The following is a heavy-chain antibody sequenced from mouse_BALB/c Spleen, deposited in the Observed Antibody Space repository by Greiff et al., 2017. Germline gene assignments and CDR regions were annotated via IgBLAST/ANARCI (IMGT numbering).Heavy chain of an antibody. CDR3: ARDDGYYVGAMDY. Sequence: VQGVESGPGLVAPSQSLSITCTVSGFSLTSYGVHWVRQPPGKGLEWLGVIWAGGSTNYNSALMSRLSISKDNSKSQVFLKMNSLQTDDTAMYYCARDDGYYVGAMDYWGQGTSVTVSS. J-gene: IGHJ4*01. CDR2: IWAGGST. CDR1: GFSLTSYG. V-gene: IGHV2-9*02. D-gene: IGHD2-3*01.